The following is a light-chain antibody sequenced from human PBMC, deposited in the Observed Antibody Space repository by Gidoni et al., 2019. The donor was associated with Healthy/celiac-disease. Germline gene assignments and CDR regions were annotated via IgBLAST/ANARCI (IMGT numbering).Light chain of an antibody. CDR1: QSISSY. V-gene: IGKV1-39*01. Sequence: DIQMTQSPSSLSASVGDRVTITCRANQSISSYLNWYQQKPGKAPKILIYAASSLQSGVQSRFSGSGDGTDFTLTISSLKPEDFATYYCQQSNSTLYTFGQGTRLEIK. CDR2: AAS. CDR3: QQSNSTLYT. J-gene: IGKJ5*01.